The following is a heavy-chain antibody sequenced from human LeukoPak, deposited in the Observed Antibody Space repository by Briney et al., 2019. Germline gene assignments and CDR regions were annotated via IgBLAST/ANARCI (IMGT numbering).Heavy chain of an antibody. D-gene: IGHD3-22*01. J-gene: IGHJ4*02. Sequence: SETLSLTCTVSGGSINSYYWSWIRQPAGKGLEWIGRIYTSGTTNYNPSLKSRVTMSVDTSKIHFSLQLRSVTAADTAVYYCASTTYDYDTSGHYFLDYWGQGSLVTVSS. CDR2: IYTSGTT. CDR3: ASTTYDYDTSGHYFLDY. V-gene: IGHV4-4*07. CDR1: GGSINSYY.